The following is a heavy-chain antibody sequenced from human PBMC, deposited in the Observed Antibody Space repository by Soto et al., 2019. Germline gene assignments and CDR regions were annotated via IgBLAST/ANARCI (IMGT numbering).Heavy chain of an antibody. J-gene: IGHJ4*02. Sequence: RPSCAASGFTFSNAWMSWVRQAPGKGLEWVGRIKSKTDGGTTDYAAPVKGRFTISRDDSKNTLYLQMNSLKTEDTAVYYCTTVVRYYDSSGYGYFDYWGQGTLVTVSS. CDR3: TTVVRYYDSSGYGYFDY. D-gene: IGHD3-22*01. CDR2: IKSKTDGGTT. CDR1: GFTFSNAW. V-gene: IGHV3-15*01.